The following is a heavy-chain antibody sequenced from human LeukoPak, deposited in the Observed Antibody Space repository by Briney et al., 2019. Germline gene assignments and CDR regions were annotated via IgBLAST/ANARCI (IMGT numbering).Heavy chain of an antibody. Sequence: PSETLSLTCTVSGGSISSYYWSWIRQPPGEGLEWIGYIYYSGSTNYNPSLKSRVTISVDTSKNQFSLKLSSVTAADTAVYYCATTTVTTDYYMDVWGKGTTVTVSS. CDR2: IYYSGST. CDR1: GGSISSYY. CDR3: ATTTVTTDYYMDV. V-gene: IGHV4-59*01. J-gene: IGHJ6*03. D-gene: IGHD4-17*01.